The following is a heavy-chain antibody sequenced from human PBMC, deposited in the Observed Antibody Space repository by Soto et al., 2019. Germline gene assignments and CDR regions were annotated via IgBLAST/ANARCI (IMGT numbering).Heavy chain of an antibody. CDR2: TRNKANNYAA. CDR3: ARDTGGSYDF. CDR1: GFTFSDYY. V-gene: IGHV3-72*01. D-gene: IGHD1-26*01. J-gene: IGHJ4*02. Sequence: EVQLVESGGGLVQPGGSLRLSCAASGFTFSDYYMDWVRQLPGMGLEWVGRTRNKANNYAAEYAPSVRGRFTISRHDSADLIFLQLNSLKAEDTAVYYCARDTGGSYDFWGQGALVTVSS.